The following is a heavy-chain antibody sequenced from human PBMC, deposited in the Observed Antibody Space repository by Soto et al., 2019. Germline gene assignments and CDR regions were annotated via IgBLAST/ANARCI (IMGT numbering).Heavy chain of an antibody. D-gene: IGHD3-10*01. CDR2: IPSSTSYI. J-gene: IGHJ5*02. CDR3: ARDFGGILRFGES. CDR1: GFTFSTYN. Sequence: DVQLVESGGGLVKPGGSLRLSCAASGFTFSTYNMNWVRQAPGKGLEWVSSIPSSTSYIFYADSVKSRFTISRDNAKNSLYLQMTSLRAEDTAVYYCARDFGGILRFGESWGQGTLVTVSS. V-gene: IGHV3-21*01.